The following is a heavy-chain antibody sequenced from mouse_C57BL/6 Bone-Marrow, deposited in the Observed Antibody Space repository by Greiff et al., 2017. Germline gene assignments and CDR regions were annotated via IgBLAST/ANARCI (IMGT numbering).Heavy chain of an antibody. Sequence: DVKLVESGGGLVKPGGSLKLSCAASGFTFSDYGMHWVRQAPEKGLEWVAYISSGSSSIYYADTVKGRFTLSRDNAKNTPFLQMTSLRSEDTAMYYCARGGFPCDDYATLAYGAKGTLVTVSA. CDR2: ISSGSSSI. D-gene: IGHD2-4*01. CDR1: GFTFSDYG. J-gene: IGHJ3*01. CDR3: ARGGFPCDDYATLAY. V-gene: IGHV5-17*01.